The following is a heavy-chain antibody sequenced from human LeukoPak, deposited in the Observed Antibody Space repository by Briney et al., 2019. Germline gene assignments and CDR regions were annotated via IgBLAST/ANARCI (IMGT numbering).Heavy chain of an antibody. D-gene: IGHD4-17*01. CDR2: INSDGSII. CDR3: VLVTTGS. Sequence: GGSLRLSCAASGFTFSTYWMHRVRKAPGKGLVWVSRINSDGSIINYADSVKGRFTISRDNAKNTLYLHMNSLRAEDTAVYYCVLVTTGSWGQGTMVTVS. CDR1: GFTFSTYW. J-gene: IGHJ3*01. V-gene: IGHV3-74*01.